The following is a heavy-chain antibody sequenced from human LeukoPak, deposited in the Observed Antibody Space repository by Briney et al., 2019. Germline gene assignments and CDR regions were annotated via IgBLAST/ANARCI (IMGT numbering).Heavy chain of an antibody. V-gene: IGHV3-21*01. CDR1: GFTFSSYS. J-gene: IGHJ6*02. CDR3: SIVVVITPLDGMDV. CDR2: ISSSSSYI. D-gene: IGHD3-22*01. Sequence: GGSLRLSCAASGFTFSSYSMNWVRQAPGKGLEWVSSISSSSSYIYCADSVKGRFTISRDNAKNSLYLQMNSLRAEDTAVYYCSIVVVITPLDGMDVWGQGTTVTVSS.